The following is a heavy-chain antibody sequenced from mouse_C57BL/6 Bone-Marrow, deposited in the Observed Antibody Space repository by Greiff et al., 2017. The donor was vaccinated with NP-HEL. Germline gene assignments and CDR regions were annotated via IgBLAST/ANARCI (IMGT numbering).Heavy chain of an antibody. J-gene: IGHJ3*01. V-gene: IGHV1-64*01. D-gene: IGHD2-2*01. CDR3: ARGRGYYGYDGFAY. CDR1: GYTFTSYW. Sequence: VQLQQPGAELVKPGASVKLSCKASGYTFTSYWMHWVKQRPGQGLEWIGMIHPNSGSTNYNEKFKSKATLTVDKSSSTAYMQLSSLTSEDSAVYYCARGRGYYGYDGFAYWGQGTLVTVSA. CDR2: IHPNSGST.